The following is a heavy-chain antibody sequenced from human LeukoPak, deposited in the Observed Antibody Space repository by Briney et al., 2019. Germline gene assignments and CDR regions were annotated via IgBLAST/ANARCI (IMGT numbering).Heavy chain of an antibody. V-gene: IGHV3-21*06. D-gene: IGHD1-26*01. CDR2: ISSSSRSI. Sequence: PGGSLRLSCVGSGFTFSGYNIDWLRQAPGKGLDWVSSISSSSRSIYYADSLKGRITISRDNTKNSVFLQMSGLRVDDTAVYYCARERSGPAVRAHNWFDPWGRGTLVIVPS. CDR1: GFTFSGYN. J-gene: IGHJ5*01. CDR3: ARERSGPAVRAHNWFDP.